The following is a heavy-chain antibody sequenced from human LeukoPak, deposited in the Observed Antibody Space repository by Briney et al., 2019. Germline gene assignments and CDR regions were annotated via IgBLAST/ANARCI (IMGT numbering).Heavy chain of an antibody. Sequence: GGSLRLSCAASGFTFSSYVMHWVRQAPGKGLEWVAIISYDGSNEYYADSVKGRFTISRDNSKNTLYLQMKSLRAEDTAVYYCAKGGGYEAQYYYYYLDVWGKGTTVTISS. J-gene: IGHJ6*03. CDR1: GFTFSSYV. CDR2: ISYDGSNE. D-gene: IGHD5-12*01. CDR3: AKGGGYEAQYYYYYLDV. V-gene: IGHV3-30*04.